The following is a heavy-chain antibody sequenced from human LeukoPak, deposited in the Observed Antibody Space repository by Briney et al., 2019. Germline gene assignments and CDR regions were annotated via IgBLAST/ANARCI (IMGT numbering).Heavy chain of an antibody. V-gene: IGHV1-2*02. CDR3: ARPAYDSSGYYYFDY. Sequence: GASVKVSCKASGYTFTDYYIHWVRQAPGQGLEWMGWINPDSGGTDYAQKFQGRVTMTRDTSISTAYMELSRLRSDDTAVYYFARPAYDSSGYYYFDYWGQGTLVTVSS. J-gene: IGHJ4*02. D-gene: IGHD3-22*01. CDR2: INPDSGGT. CDR1: GYTFTDYY.